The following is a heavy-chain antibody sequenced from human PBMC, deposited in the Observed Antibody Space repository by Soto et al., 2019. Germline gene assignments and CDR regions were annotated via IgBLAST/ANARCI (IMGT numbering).Heavy chain of an antibody. J-gene: IGHJ4*02. D-gene: IGHD6-19*01. CDR1: GFDFSIYA. CDR3: ARAPLAVTGSFVGY. CDR2: ISYHGREK. V-gene: IGHV3-30-3*01. Sequence: PGGSLRLSFAASGFDFSIYAFHWVRQAPGKGLEWLSVISYHGREKYYADSVKGRFTISRDSSKNTVYLQMNSLRAEDTAVYYCARAPLAVTGSFVGYWGQGTLVTVSS.